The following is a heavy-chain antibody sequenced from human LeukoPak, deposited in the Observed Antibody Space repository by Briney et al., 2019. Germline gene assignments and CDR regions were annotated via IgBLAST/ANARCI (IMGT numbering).Heavy chain of an antibody. CDR1: GFTLSLAW. CDR3: AKDISGSSGWYSGGFDY. D-gene: IGHD6-19*01. CDR2: ISYDGSNK. Sequence: GGSLRLSCATSGFTLSLAWMHWVRQAQGKGLEWVAVISYDGSNKYYADSVKGRFTISRDNSKNTLYLQMNSLRAEDTAVNYCAKDISGSSGWYSGGFDYWGQGTLVTVSS. J-gene: IGHJ4*02. V-gene: IGHV3-30*18.